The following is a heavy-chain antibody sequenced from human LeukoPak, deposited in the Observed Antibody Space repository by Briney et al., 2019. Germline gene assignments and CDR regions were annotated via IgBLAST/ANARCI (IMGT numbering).Heavy chain of an antibody. CDR3: ARDIGDNWNYYGMDV. CDR1: GFTFSSYG. V-gene: IGHV3-33*01. CDR2: IWYDGSNK. J-gene: IGHJ6*02. D-gene: IGHD1-20*01. Sequence: GRSLRLSCAASGFTFSSYGMHWVRQAPGKGLGGVAVIWYDGSNKYYADSVKGRFTISRDNSKTTLYLQMNRLRAEDTAVYYCARDIGDNWNYYGMDVWGQGTTVTVSS.